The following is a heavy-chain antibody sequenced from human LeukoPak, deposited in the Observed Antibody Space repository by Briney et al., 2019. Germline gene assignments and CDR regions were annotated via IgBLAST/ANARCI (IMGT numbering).Heavy chain of an antibody. CDR2: IYYSGST. D-gene: IGHD3-22*01. CDR1: GGSISSYY. V-gene: IGHV4-59*01. Sequence: SETLSLTCTASGGSISSYYWSWIRQPPGKGLEWIGYIYYSGSTNYNPSLKSRVTISVDTSKNQFSLKLSTVNAADTAVYYCARALYYYDSSGYYFDAFDIWGQGTMVTVSS. CDR3: ARALYYYDSSGYYFDAFDI. J-gene: IGHJ3*02.